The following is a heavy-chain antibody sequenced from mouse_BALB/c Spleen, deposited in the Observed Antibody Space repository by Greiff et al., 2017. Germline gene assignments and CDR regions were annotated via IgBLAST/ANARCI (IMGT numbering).Heavy chain of an antibody. CDR2: INSNGGST. CDR3: ARHKGGNYSWFAY. CDR1: GFTFSSYY. V-gene: IGHV5-6-2*01. D-gene: IGHD2-1*01. J-gene: IGHJ3*01. Sequence: EVHLVESGGGLVKLGGSLKLSCAASGFTFSSYYMSWVRQTPEKRLELVAAINSNGGSTYYPDTVKGRFTISRDNAKNTLYLQMSSLKSEDTALYYCARHKGGNYSWFAYWGQGTLVTVSA.